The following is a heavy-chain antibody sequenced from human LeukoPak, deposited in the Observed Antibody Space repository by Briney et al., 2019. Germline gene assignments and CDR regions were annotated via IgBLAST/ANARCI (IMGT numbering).Heavy chain of an antibody. CDR3: ARDSSSWLYYYYGMDV. V-gene: IGHV3-11*01. CDR2: ISSSGSTI. CDR1: GFTFSDYY. Sequence: GGSLRLSCAASGFTFSDYYMSWIRRAPGKGLEWVSYISSSGSTIYYADSVKGRFTISRDNAKNSLYLQMNSLRAEDTAVYYCARDSSSWLYYYYGMDVWGQGTTVTVSS. J-gene: IGHJ6*02. D-gene: IGHD6-13*01.